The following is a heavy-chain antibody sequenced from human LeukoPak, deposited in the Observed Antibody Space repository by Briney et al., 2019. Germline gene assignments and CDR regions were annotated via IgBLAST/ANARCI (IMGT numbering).Heavy chain of an antibody. V-gene: IGHV3-23*01. CDR3: ARGGDYGVKIDY. CDR2: ISSSGGNT. CDR1: GFSFSSYG. J-gene: IGHJ4*02. Sequence: GGSLRLSCAASGFSFSSYGMSWVRQAPGKGLEWVSGISSSGGNTYSADSVKGRFTFSRDNSKNTIYLQMNSLRADDTAVYYCARGGDYGVKIDYWGQGTLVTVSS. D-gene: IGHD3-16*01.